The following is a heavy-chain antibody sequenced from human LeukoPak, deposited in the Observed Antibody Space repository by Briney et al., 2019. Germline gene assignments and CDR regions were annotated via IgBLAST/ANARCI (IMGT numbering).Heavy chain of an antibody. Sequence: SQTLSLTCAISGDSVSSNSVAWNWIRQSPSRGLEWLGRTYYRSKWYNDYAVSVRNRISINPDTSKNQFSLQLNSVTPEDTAVYYCARVPLYCSGGSCSSAGWYFDYWGQGTLVTVSS. CDR3: ARVPLYCSGGSCSSAGWYFDY. D-gene: IGHD2-15*01. J-gene: IGHJ4*02. V-gene: IGHV6-1*01. CDR1: GDSVSSNSVA. CDR2: TYYRSKWYN.